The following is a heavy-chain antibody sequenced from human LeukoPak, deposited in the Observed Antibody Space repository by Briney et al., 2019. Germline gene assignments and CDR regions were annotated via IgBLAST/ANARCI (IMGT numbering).Heavy chain of an antibody. CDR1: GVSISSNNYC. V-gene: IGHV4-39*07. Sequence: PSETLSLTCSVSGVSISSNNYCWGWIRQPPGKGLEWIGSICYSGSTYYNSSLKSRVIISVDTSKNQFSLRLSSVTAADTAVYYCARDLTSYYYDSSGYPWGQGTLVTVFS. CDR3: ARDLTSYYYDSSGYP. CDR2: ICYSGST. D-gene: IGHD3-22*01. J-gene: IGHJ5*02.